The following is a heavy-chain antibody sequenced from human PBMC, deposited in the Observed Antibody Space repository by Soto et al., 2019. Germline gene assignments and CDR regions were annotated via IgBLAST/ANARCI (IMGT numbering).Heavy chain of an antibody. CDR3: GTSGTMDRWSDP. V-gene: IGHV4-4*07. D-gene: IGHD1-7*01. CDR2: IYTSGST. Sequence: PSETLSLNCTVSGGSISSYYWSWIRQPAGKGLEWIGRIYTSGSTNYNPSLKSRVTMSVDTSKNQFSLKLSSVTAADTAVSYCGTSGTMDRWSDPWGQGTLVTVSS. J-gene: IGHJ5*02. CDR1: GGSISSYY.